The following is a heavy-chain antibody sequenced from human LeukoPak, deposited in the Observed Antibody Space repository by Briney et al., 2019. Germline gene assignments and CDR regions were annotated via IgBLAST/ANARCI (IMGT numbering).Heavy chain of an antibody. D-gene: IGHD4-17*01. CDR1: GFDFSSHW. Sequence: PGGSLRLSCAASGFDFSSHWMSWVRQAPGKGLEWVANIKQDGSKKSYVDSVKGRFTISRDNDKKSLYLQMNSLRDDDTAVYYCARDGFVWESGIDYGWFDYWGQGTLVTVSS. CDR2: IKQDGSKK. J-gene: IGHJ4*02. V-gene: IGHV3-7*05. CDR3: ARDGFVWESGIDYGWFDY.